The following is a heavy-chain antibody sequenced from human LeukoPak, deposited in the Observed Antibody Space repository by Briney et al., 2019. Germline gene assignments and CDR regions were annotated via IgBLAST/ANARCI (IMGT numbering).Heavy chain of an antibody. CDR2: IRYDGSNK. D-gene: IGHD3-22*01. Sequence: PGGSLRLSCAASGFTFSSYGMHWVRQAPGKGLEWVAFIRYDGSNKYYADSVKGRFTISRDNSKNTLYLQMNSLRAEDTAVYYCAKAGLVVYYDSSSAFDIWGQGTMVTVSS. CDR1: GFTFSSYG. J-gene: IGHJ3*02. V-gene: IGHV3-30*02. CDR3: AKAGLVVYYDSSSAFDI.